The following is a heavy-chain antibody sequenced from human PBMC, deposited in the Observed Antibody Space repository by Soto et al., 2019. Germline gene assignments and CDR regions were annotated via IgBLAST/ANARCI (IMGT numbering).Heavy chain of an antibody. J-gene: IGHJ6*03. D-gene: IGHD5-18*01. CDR1: GFTFSSYA. CDR2: ISGSGGST. V-gene: IGHV3-23*01. Sequence: PGGSLRLSCAASGFTFSSYAMSWVRQAPWKGLEWVSAISGSGGSTYYADSVKGRFTISRDNSKNTLYLQMNSLRAEDTAVYYCAKVGGYSYGSKPTRTWSYYYMEVWGKGTTVNVSS. CDR3: AKVGGYSYGSKPTRTWSYYYMEV.